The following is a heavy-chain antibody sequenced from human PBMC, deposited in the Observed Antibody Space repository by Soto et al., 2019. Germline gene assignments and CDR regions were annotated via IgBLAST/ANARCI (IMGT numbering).Heavy chain of an antibody. CDR1: GFSFGDYW. Sequence: GGSLRLSCAASGFSFGDYWMSWVRQAPGKGLEWVAHMKKDGSEKYYVDSVKGRFSVSRDNSKSSLYLQMDSLRAEDTAVYYCAKLGSGYYTGLYFDYWGQGTLVTVSS. J-gene: IGHJ4*02. V-gene: IGHV3-7*03. CDR2: MKKDGSEK. CDR3: AKLGSGYYTGLYFDY. D-gene: IGHD3-3*01.